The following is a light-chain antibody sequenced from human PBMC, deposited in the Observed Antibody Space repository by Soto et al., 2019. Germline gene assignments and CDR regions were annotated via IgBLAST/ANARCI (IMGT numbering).Light chain of an antibody. CDR1: QSVSTH. Sequence: IVLTQSPGTLSLSPGERATLSCRASQSVSTHLAWYQQKPGQAPRLLIYGASSRATGIPDRFSGSGSGTDFTLTISRLEPEDFAVYYCQQYGSSPITFGQGTRLEIK. CDR3: QQYGSSPIT. J-gene: IGKJ5*01. V-gene: IGKV3-20*01. CDR2: GAS.